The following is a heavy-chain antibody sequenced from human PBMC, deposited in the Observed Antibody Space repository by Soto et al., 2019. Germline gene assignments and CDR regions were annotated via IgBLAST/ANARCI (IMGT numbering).Heavy chain of an antibody. CDR1: GFTFSSYA. CDR2: ISYDGSNK. V-gene: IGHV3-30-3*01. Sequence: GGSLRLSCAASGFTFSSYAMHWVRQAPGKGLEWVAVISYDGSNKYYADSVKGRFTISRDNSKNTLYLQMNSLRAEDTAVYYCARETATTYFYYYGMDVWGQGTTVTVSS. CDR3: ARETATTYFYYYGMDV. J-gene: IGHJ6*02. D-gene: IGHD6-25*01.